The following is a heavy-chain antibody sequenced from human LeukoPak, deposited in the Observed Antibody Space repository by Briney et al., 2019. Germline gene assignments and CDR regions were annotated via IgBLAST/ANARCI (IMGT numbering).Heavy chain of an antibody. J-gene: IGHJ4*02. CDR2: INPSGGST. CDR3: ARVPTDYGDYNGPMEY. CDR1: GYTFTSYY. D-gene: IGHD4-17*01. Sequence: ASVKVSCKASGYTFTSYYMHWVRQAPGQGLEWMGIINPSGGSTSYAQKSQGRVTMTRDTSTSTVYMELSSLRSEDTAVYYCARVPTDYGDYNGPMEYWGQGTLVTVSS. V-gene: IGHV1-46*01.